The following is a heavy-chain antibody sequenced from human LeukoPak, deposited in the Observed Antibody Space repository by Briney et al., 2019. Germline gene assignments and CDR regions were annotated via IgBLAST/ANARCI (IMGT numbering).Heavy chain of an antibody. D-gene: IGHD1-14*01. V-gene: IGHV3-7*03. CDR2: IKQDGSEM. CDR1: GFSFSSYW. J-gene: IGHJ4*02. Sequence: GSLRLSCAASGFSFSSYWMSWVRQAPGKGLEWVANIKQDGSEMYYVDSVKGRFTISRDNAKSSVYLQMNRLRAEDTAVYCCARGLGYNIYWGQGTLVTVSS. CDR3: ARGLGYNIY.